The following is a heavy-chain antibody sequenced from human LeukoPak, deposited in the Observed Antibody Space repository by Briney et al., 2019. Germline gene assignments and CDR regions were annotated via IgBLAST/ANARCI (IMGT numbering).Heavy chain of an antibody. V-gene: IGHV4-59*12. CDR2: IYYSGST. J-gene: IGHJ4*02. D-gene: IGHD2/OR15-2a*01. CDR1: GGSISSYY. CDR3: ARDRIRTGFDY. Sequence: KPSETLSLTCTVSGGSISSYYWSWIRQPPGKGLEWIGYIYYSGSTNYNPSLKSRVTISVDTSKNQFSLKLSSVTAADTAVYYCARDRIRTGFDYWGQGTLVTVSS.